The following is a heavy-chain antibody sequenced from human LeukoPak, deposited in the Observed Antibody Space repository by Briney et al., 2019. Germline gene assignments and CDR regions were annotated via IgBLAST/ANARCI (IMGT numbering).Heavy chain of an antibody. CDR2: ISGGGGNT. Sequence: SGGSLRLSCAVSGFTFSSYAMSWVRQAPGKGLEWVSAISGGGGNTYYTDSVKGRFTISRDNSRNTLYLQMNSLRAEDTAVYYCARGLRNTDTFDIWGQGTMVTVSS. CDR1: GFTFSSYA. V-gene: IGHV3-23*01. CDR3: ARGLRNTDTFDI. J-gene: IGHJ3*02.